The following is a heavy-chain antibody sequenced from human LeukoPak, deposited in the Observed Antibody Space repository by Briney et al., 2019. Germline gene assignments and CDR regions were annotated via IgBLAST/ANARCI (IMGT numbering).Heavy chain of an antibody. J-gene: IGHJ5*02. CDR2: ISTSGNTI. CDR1: GFTFSSFE. CDR3: ARDASSSGWFFDP. V-gene: IGHV3-48*03. Sequence: GGSLRLSCAASGFTFSSFEMNWVRQAPGKGLEWVSYISTSGNTIYYADSVKGRFSISRDNAKNSLYLQMNSLRAEDTAVYYCARDASSSGWFFDPWGQGTLVSVSS. D-gene: IGHD6-19*01.